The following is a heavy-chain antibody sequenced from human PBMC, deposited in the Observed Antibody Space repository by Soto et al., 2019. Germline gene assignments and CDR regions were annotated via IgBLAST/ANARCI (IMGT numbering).Heavy chain of an antibody. CDR1: GYTFTGYY. J-gene: IGHJ6*02. V-gene: IGHV1-2*02. D-gene: IGHD2-15*01. CDR2: INPNSGGT. Sequence: GASVKVSCKASGYTFTGYYMHWVRQAPGQGLERMGWINPNSGGTNYAQKFQGRVTMTRDTSISTAYMELSRLRSDDTAVYYCARHTPSHYYGMDVWGQGTTVTVSS. CDR3: ARHTPSHYYGMDV.